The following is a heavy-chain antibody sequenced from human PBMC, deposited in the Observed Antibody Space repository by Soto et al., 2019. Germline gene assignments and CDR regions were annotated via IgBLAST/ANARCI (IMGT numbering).Heavy chain of an antibody. J-gene: IGHJ4*02. V-gene: IGHV3-49*04. D-gene: IGHD2-8*01. CDR3: TRDPLYCTNGVCYIGYFDY. CDR2: IRSKAYGGTT. CDR1: GFTFGYYA. Sequence: GGSLRLSCTASGFTFGYYAMSWVRQSPGKGLEWVGFIRSKAYGGTTEYAASVKGRFTISRDDSKSIAYLQMNSLKTEDTAVYYCTRDPLYCTNGVCYIGYFDYWGQGTLVTVSS.